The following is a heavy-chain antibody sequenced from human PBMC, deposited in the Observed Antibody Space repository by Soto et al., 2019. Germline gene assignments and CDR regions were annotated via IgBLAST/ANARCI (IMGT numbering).Heavy chain of an antibody. J-gene: IGHJ4*01. V-gene: IGHV1-8*01. D-gene: IGHD1-26*01. Sequence: ASVKVSCKASGYTFTTYDLNWVRQAPGQGLEWMGWLNPKSGMTGPAQKFQGRVTMSRDSSISTVYMELSSLRSEDTAVYYCARVAGSPDDWG. CDR3: ARVAGSPDD. CDR1: GYTFTTYD. CDR2: LNPKSGMT.